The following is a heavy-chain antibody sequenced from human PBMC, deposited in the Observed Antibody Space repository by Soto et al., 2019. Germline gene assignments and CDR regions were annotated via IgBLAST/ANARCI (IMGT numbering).Heavy chain of an antibody. J-gene: IGHJ3*02. Sequence: QVQLVQSGAAVKKPGSSVKVSCKASGGTFSSYAISWVRQAPGQGLEWMGGIIPIFGTANYAQKFQGRVTINADESTSTAYLELSSLRSEDTAVYYCARYEGVPAAMEWAFDIWGQGTMVTVSS. D-gene: IGHD2-2*01. V-gene: IGHV1-69*12. CDR2: IIPIFGTA. CDR3: ARYEGVPAAMEWAFDI. CDR1: GGTFSSYA.